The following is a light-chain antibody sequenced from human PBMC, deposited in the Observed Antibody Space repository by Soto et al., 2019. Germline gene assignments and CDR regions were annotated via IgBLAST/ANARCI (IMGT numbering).Light chain of an antibody. J-gene: IGLJ1*01. CDR2: ANN. V-gene: IGLV1-40*01. CDR1: SSNIGAGYD. Sequence: QSVLTQPPSVSGAPGQRVTISCTGSSSNIGAGYDVHWYQQFPGTAPKLLIYANNNRPSGVPDRFSASKSGTSASLAITGLQADDEADYSCQSYDTNLGGVFGTGTKLTVL. CDR3: QSYDTNLGGV.